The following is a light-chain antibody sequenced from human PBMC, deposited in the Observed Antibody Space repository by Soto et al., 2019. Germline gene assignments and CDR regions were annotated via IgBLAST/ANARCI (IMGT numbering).Light chain of an antibody. CDR3: SSYTSSGTVV. Sequence: QSALTQPASVSGSPGQSITISCTGTSSDVGGYNYVCWYQQHPGKAPKLIFFDVVNRPSGVSNRFSASKSGNTASLTISGLQAEDDADYYCSSYTSSGTVVFGGGTKLTVL. CDR2: DVV. CDR1: SSDVGGYNY. V-gene: IGLV2-14*03. J-gene: IGLJ2*01.